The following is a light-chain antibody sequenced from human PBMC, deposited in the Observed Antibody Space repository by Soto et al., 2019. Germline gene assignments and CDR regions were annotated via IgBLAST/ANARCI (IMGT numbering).Light chain of an antibody. V-gene: IGKV3-20*01. J-gene: IGKJ1*01. Sequence: IVLTQSPATLSLSPGERVTLSCRASQSVSSSFLAWYQQKPGQAPRLLIYGASSRATGIPDRFSGSGSGTDFTLTISRLEPEDFALYYCQQYANSRTFGQGTKVDIK. CDR2: GAS. CDR3: QQYANSRT. CDR1: QSVSSSF.